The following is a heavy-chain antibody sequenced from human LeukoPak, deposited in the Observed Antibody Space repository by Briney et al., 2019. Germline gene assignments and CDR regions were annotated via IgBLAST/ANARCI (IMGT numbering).Heavy chain of an antibody. V-gene: IGHV4-4*02. CDR3: ARAPLSGTYYTDAFDI. Sequence: PSGTLSLTCAVSGGSISTNNWWTWVRQPPGKGLEWIGEIHRSGSTDYNPSLKSRVTISPDKSKNQFSLTLTSVTAADTAVYFCARAPLSGTYYTDAFDIWGQGTMVTVSS. CDR1: GGSISTNNW. CDR2: IHRSGST. J-gene: IGHJ3*02. D-gene: IGHD1-26*01.